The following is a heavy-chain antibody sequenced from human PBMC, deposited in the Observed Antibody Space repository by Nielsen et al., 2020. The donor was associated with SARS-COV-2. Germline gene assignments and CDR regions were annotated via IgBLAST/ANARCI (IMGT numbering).Heavy chain of an antibody. J-gene: IGHJ4*02. CDR1: GFTFDDYA. CDR3: ARGYCSGGSCYSDY. V-gene: IGHV3-9*01. CDR2: ISWNSGSI. D-gene: IGHD2-15*01. Sequence: GGSLRLSCAASGFTFDDYAMHWVRQAPGKGLEWVSGISWNSGSIGYVDSVKGRFTISRDNAKNSLYLQMNSLRAEDTAVYYCARGYCSGGSCYSDYWGQGTLVTVSS.